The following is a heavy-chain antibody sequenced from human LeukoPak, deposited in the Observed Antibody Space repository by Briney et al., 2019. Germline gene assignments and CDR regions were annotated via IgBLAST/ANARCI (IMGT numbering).Heavy chain of an antibody. Sequence: PSETLSLTCSVSGYSISSGNYWGWIRLPPGKGLQWIGSIYHSGSTYYNPSLKSRVTISVDTSKNQFSLKLSSVTAADTAVYYCAKGYCRGNSCYDDRGDFDYWGQGTLVTVSS. V-gene: IGHV4-38-2*02. CDR3: AKGYCRGNSCYDDRGDFDY. J-gene: IGHJ4*02. CDR2: IYHSGST. CDR1: GYSISSGNY. D-gene: IGHD2-2*01.